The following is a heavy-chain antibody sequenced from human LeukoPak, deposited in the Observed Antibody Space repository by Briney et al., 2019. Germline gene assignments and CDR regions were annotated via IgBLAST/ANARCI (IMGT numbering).Heavy chain of an antibody. V-gene: IGHV1-69*13. CDR3: AREPHYDILTGYPSSGMDV. D-gene: IGHD3-9*01. CDR2: IIPIFGTA. CDR1: GGTFSSYA. Sequence: GASVKVSCKASGGTFSSYAISWVRQAPGQGLEWMGGIIPIFGTANYAQKFQGRVTITADESTSTAYMELSSLRSEDTAVYYCAREPHYDILTGYPSSGMDVWGQGTTVTVSS. J-gene: IGHJ6*02.